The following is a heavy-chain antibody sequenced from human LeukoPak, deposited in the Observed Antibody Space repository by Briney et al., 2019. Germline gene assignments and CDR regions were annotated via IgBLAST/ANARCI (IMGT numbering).Heavy chain of an antibody. Sequence: AASVKVSCKASGGTFSSYAISWVRQAPGQGLEWMGRIIPILGIANYAQKFQGRVTITADKSTSTAYMELSSLRSEDTAVYYCAKPRTVGVYYFDYWGQGTLVTVSS. CDR1: GGTFSSYA. CDR3: AKPRTVGVYYFDY. CDR2: IIPILGIA. J-gene: IGHJ4*02. D-gene: IGHD1-26*01. V-gene: IGHV1-69*04.